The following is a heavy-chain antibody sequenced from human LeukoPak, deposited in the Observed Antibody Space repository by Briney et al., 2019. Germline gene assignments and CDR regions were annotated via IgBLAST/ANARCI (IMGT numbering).Heavy chain of an antibody. J-gene: IGHJ4*02. CDR1: GGSFSGYY. CDR2: INHSGST. V-gene: IGHV4-34*01. Sequence: ASETLSLTCAVYGGSFSGYYWSWIRQPPGKGLEWIGEINHSGSTNYNPSLKSRVTISVDTSKNQFSLKLSSVTAADTAVYYCARLTSMTRDYMVRGPPYYFDYWGQGTLVTVSS. CDR3: ARLTSMTRDYMVRGPPYYFDY. D-gene: IGHD3-10*01.